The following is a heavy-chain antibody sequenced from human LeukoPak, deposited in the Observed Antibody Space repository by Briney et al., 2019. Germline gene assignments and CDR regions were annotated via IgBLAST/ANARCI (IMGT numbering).Heavy chain of an antibody. CDR3: ARGSDDYKLGNH. CDR1: GDSFDNSYC. CDR2: IYFSVYT. Sequence: SETLSLSCSVSGDSFDNSYCWTWVRQPPGKRPEWIGTIYFSVYTYYNPSLRSRATISGDTSRNLFSLKLISVTAADTAVYYCARGSDDYKLGNHWGHGTLVTVSS. V-gene: IGHV4-39*01. D-gene: IGHD5-24*01. J-gene: IGHJ5*02.